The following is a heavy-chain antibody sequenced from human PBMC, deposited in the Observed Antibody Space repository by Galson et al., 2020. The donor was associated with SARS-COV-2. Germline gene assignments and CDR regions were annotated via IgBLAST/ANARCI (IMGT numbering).Heavy chain of an antibody. CDR1: GGSISSGRYH. D-gene: IGHD3-22*01. CDR3: ARETGYCDSIGYFEVNYYCDY. CDR2: THSSGYT. V-gene: IGHV4-61*02. J-gene: IGHJ4*02. Sequence: SETLSLTCTVSGGSISSGRYHWSWIRQTAGKGLEWIGRTHSSGYTNYNPSLKSRATISVDTSQNHFSLALTTATAADTAVYYCARETGYCDSIGYFEVNYYCDYWGQATLVTVSS.